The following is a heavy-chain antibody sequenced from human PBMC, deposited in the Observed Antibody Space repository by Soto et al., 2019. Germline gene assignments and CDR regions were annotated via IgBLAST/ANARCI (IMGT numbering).Heavy chain of an antibody. Sequence: QPGGSLRLSCAASGFTFSSYGMHWVRQAPGKGLEWVAVISYDGSNKYYADSVKGRFTISRDNSKNTLYLQMNSLRAEDTAVYYCAKDLGVVTATLYGMDVWGQGTTVTVSS. J-gene: IGHJ6*02. CDR3: AKDLGVVTATLYGMDV. D-gene: IGHD2-21*02. V-gene: IGHV3-30*18. CDR2: ISYDGSNK. CDR1: GFTFSSYG.